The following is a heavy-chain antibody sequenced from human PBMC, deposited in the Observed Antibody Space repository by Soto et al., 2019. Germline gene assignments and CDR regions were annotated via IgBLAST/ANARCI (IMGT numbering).Heavy chain of an antibody. V-gene: IGHV1-69*13. CDR2: IMPIFRAP. D-gene: IGHD2-15*01. Sequence: ASVKVSCKASGGTFTNYAFSWVRQAPGQGLEWLGGIMPIFRAPDYAQKFQGRVTITADEFTRTAYMEMNSLRSEDTAVYYCASWLKGPDIGNYYYGMDVWGQGTTVTVSS. CDR3: ASWLKGPDIGNYYYGMDV. J-gene: IGHJ6*02. CDR1: GGTFTNYA.